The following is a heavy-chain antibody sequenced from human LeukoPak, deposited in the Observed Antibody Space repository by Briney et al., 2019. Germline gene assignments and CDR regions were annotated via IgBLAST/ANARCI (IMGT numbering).Heavy chain of an antibody. Sequence: GASVKVSCKASGYTFISYGISWVRQAPGQGLEWMGWISVYNGDTNYAQKLQGRVTMTTDTSTSTAYMELRSLRSDDTAVYYCARISHVPAATGYYYYMDVWGKGTTVTVSS. J-gene: IGHJ6*03. CDR3: ARISHVPAATGYYYYMDV. CDR1: GYTFISYG. CDR2: ISVYNGDT. V-gene: IGHV1-18*01. D-gene: IGHD2-2*01.